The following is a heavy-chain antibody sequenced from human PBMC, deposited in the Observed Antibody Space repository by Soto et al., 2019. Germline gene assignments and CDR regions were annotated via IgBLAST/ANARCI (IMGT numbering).Heavy chain of an antibody. Sequence: EVQLVESGGGLVQPGGSLRLSCAASGFTFSDHYMDWVRQAPGKGLEWVGRTRNKANSYTTEYAASVKGRFTISRDYSKNSLYLQMNSLKTEDTAVYYCARVEGSGWIFDYWGQGTLVTVSS. J-gene: IGHJ4*02. CDR2: TRNKANSYTT. CDR1: GFTFSDHY. D-gene: IGHD6-19*01. V-gene: IGHV3-72*01. CDR3: ARVEGSGWIFDY.